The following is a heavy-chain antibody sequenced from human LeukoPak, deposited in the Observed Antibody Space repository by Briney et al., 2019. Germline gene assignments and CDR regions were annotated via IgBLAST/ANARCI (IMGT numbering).Heavy chain of an antibody. CDR3: ARETGTFSWFLQH. D-gene: IGHD6-13*01. CDR1: GGSIGSYY. J-gene: IGHJ1*01. CDR2: LSNSGST. Sequence: SETLSLTCSVSGGSIGSYYWSWIRQPPGKGLEWIGHLSNSGSTNYNPSLKSRVTISVDTSKNQFSLKLNSVTAADTAVYYCARETGTFSWFLQHWGQGTLVTVSS. V-gene: IGHV4-59*01.